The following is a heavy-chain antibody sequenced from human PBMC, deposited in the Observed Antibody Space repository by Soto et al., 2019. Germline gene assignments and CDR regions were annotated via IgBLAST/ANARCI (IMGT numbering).Heavy chain of an antibody. J-gene: IGHJ4*02. V-gene: IGHV3-30*18. Sequence: GGSLRLSCAASGFTFSSYGMHWVRQAPGKGLEWVAVISYDGSNKYYADSVKGRFTISRDNSKNTLYLQMNSLRAEDTAVYYCAKLWYQLLVGDFDYWGQGTLVTVSS. CDR2: ISYDGSNK. CDR1: GFTFSSYG. D-gene: IGHD2-2*01. CDR3: AKLWYQLLVGDFDY.